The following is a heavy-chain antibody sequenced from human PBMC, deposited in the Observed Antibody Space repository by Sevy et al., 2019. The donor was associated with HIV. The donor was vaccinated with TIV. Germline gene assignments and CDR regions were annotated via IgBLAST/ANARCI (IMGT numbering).Heavy chain of an antibody. J-gene: IGHJ6*02. CDR1: GFSFSRYG. V-gene: IGHV3-30*18. D-gene: IGHD3-16*01. Sequence: GGSLRLSCEASGFSFSRYGMHWVRQVAGKGLEWVAVISFDGVNKYYSDSVRGRLAISRDNSENTMHLQMNNLGLDDTAVYYCAKGLSSIYPYSMDVWGQGTTVTVSS. CDR2: ISFDGVNK. CDR3: AKGLSSIYPYSMDV.